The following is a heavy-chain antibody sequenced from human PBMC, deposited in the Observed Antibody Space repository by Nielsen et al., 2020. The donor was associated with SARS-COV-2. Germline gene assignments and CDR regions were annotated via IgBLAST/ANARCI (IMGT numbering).Heavy chain of an antibody. V-gene: IGHV3-21*01. CDR1: GFTFSSYS. D-gene: IGHD3-22*01. Sequence: GVLKISCAASGFTFSSYSMNWVRQAPGKGLEWVSSISSGSSYIYYADSVKGRFTISRDNAKDSLYLQMNSLRAEDTAVYYCARGDDNRGHAPDYWGQGTLVTVSS. CDR2: ISSGSSYI. J-gene: IGHJ4*02. CDR3: ARGDDNRGHAPDY.